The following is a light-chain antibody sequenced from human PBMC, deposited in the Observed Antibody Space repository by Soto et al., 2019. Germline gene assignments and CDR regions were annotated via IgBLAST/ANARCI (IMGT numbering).Light chain of an antibody. V-gene: IGKV3-20*01. CDR2: GAS. CDR1: QTLSSSS. J-gene: IGKJ1*01. Sequence: EIVLTQSPGTLSLSPGESGTLSCRAGQTLSSSSLAWYQQKPGQAPRLLIYGASNRASGIPDRFSGGGSGTDFTLTISRLEPEDFAVYYCQQYGSSPRTFGQGTKVEIK. CDR3: QQYGSSPRT.